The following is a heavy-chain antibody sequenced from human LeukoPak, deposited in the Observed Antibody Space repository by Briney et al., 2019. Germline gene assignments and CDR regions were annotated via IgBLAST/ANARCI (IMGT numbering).Heavy chain of an antibody. J-gene: IGHJ5*02. V-gene: IGHV1-18*01. CDR1: GYTFTSYG. Sequence: ASVKVSCKASGYTFTSYGISWVRQAPGQELEWMGWISAYNGNTNYAQKLQGRVTMTTDTSTSTAYMELRSLRSDDTAVYYCARLVAVAGQRRFDPWGQGTLVTVSS. CDR2: ISAYNGNT. D-gene: IGHD6-19*01. CDR3: ARLVAVAGQRRFDP.